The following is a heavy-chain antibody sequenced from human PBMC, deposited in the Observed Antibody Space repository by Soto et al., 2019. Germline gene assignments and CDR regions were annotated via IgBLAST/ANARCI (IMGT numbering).Heavy chain of an antibody. CDR2: ISSSGSTI. Sequence: PGGSLRLSCAASGFTFSSYEMDWVRQTPGKGLEWVSYISSSGSTIYYADSVKGRFTISRDNAKNSLYLQMNSLRAEDTAVYYCATVPRYFDSYGMDVWGQGTTVTVSS. CDR3: ATVPRYFDSYGMDV. D-gene: IGHD3-9*01. CDR1: GFTFSSYE. J-gene: IGHJ6*02. V-gene: IGHV3-48*03.